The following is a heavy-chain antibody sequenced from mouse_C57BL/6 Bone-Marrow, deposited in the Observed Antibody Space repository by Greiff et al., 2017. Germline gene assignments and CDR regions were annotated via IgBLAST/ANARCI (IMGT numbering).Heavy chain of an antibody. D-gene: IGHD1-1*02. V-gene: IGHV6-3*01. CDR1: GFTFSNYW. CDR3: TDGSYSRDYFDY. CDR2: IRLKSDNYAT. Sequence: DVMLVESGGGLVQPGGSMKRSCVASGFTFSNYWMNWVRQSPEKGLEWVAQIRLKSDNYATHYAESVKGRFTISRDDSKSSVYLQMNNLRAEDTGIYYCTDGSYSRDYFDYWGQGTTLTVSS. J-gene: IGHJ2*01.